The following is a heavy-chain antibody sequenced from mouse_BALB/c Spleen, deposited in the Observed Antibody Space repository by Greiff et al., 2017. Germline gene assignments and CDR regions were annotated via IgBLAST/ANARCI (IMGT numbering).Heavy chain of an antibody. V-gene: IGHV1S137*01. CDR3: ARIYDGYYEFAY. Sequence: VKLQESGAELVRPGVSVKISCKGSGYTFTDYAMHWVKQSHAKSLEWIGVISTYYGDASYNQKFKGKATMTVDKSSSTAYMELARLTSEDSAIYYCARIYDGYYEFAYWGQGTLVTVSA. CDR2: ISTYYGDA. D-gene: IGHD2-3*01. CDR1: GYTFTDYA. J-gene: IGHJ3*01.